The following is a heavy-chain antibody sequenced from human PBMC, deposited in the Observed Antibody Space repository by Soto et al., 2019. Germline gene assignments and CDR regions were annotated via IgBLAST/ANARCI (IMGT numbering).Heavy chain of an antibody. CDR3: AKDIYYYDSSGYYYDAFDI. J-gene: IGHJ3*02. D-gene: IGHD3-22*01. CDR2: ISGSGGST. CDR1: GFTFSSYA. V-gene: IGHV3-23*01. Sequence: GGSLRLSCAASGFTFSSYAMSWVRQAPGKGLEWVSAISGSGGSTYYADSVKGRFTISRDNSKNTLYLQMNSLRAEDTAVYYCAKDIYYYDSSGYYYDAFDIWGKGTMVTVSS.